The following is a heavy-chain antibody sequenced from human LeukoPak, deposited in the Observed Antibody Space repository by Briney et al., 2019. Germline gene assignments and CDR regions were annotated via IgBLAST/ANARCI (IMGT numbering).Heavy chain of an antibody. Sequence: PGGSLRLSCAASGFTFSDYNMSWIRQAPGKGLEWVSYISSSSSYTNYADSVKGRFTISRDNAKNSLYLQMNSLRAEDTAVYYCARISSGWPREYWFDPWGQGTLVTVSS. CDR1: GFTFSDYN. CDR2: ISSSSSYT. J-gene: IGHJ5*02. D-gene: IGHD6-19*01. V-gene: IGHV3-11*03. CDR3: ARISSGWPREYWFDP.